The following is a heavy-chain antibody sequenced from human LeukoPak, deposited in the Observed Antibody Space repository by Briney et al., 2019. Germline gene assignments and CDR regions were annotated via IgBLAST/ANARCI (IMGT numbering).Heavy chain of an antibody. CDR3: AKGSASFDY. CDR2: ISGSGGST. J-gene: IGHJ4*02. V-gene: IGHV3-23*01. Sequence: GGSLRLSCAASGFIFSSYAMSWVRQAPGKGLEWVSTISGSGGSTYYADSVKGRFTISRGNSKNTLYLQMNSLRAEDTAVYYCAKGSASFDYWGQGTLVTVSS. CDR1: GFIFSSYA.